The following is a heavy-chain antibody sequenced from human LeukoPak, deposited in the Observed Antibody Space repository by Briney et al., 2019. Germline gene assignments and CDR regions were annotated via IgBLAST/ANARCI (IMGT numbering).Heavy chain of an antibody. J-gene: IGHJ3*02. CDR3: ARGGSTSSYAFDI. Sequence: SETLSLTCAVSGGSISSSNWWSWVRQPPGKGLEWIGEIYRSGSTNYNPSLKSRVTISVDKSKNQFSLKLSSVTAADTAVYYCARGGSTSSYAFDIWGQGTMVTVSS. CDR2: IYRSGST. D-gene: IGHD2-2*01. CDR1: GGSISSSNW. V-gene: IGHV4-4*02.